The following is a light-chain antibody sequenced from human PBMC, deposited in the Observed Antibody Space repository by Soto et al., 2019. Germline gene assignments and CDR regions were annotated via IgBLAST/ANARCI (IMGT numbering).Light chain of an antibody. CDR3: QVWDSSSDLVV. Sequence: SYELTQPPSVSVAPGKTARITCGGNNIGSKSVHWYQQKPGQAPVLVIYYDSDRPSGIPELFSGSNSGNTATLTISRVEAGDEADYYCQVWDSSSDLVVLGGGTKLTVL. CDR2: YDS. CDR1: NIGSKS. V-gene: IGLV3-21*04. J-gene: IGLJ2*01.